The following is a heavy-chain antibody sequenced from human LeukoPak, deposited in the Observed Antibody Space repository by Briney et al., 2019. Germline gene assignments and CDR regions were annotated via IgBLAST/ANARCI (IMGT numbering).Heavy chain of an antibody. CDR2: IVNDGSTT. V-gene: IGHV3-74*01. Sequence: PGGSLRLSCAASGFTFSTYYMHWVRQAPGKGLVWVSRIVNDGSTTTYAGSVKGRFTISRDNAKNTLFLQMNSLRVEDTAVYYCARESSDYGDYDAFDIWGRGTMVTASS. CDR1: GFTFSTYY. CDR3: ARESSDYGDYDAFDI. D-gene: IGHD4-17*01. J-gene: IGHJ3*02.